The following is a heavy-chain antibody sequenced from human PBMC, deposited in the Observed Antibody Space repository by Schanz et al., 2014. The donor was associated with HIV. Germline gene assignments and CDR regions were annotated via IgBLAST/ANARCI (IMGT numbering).Heavy chain of an antibody. J-gene: IGHJ3*02. V-gene: IGHV3-23*01. Sequence: EALLLESGGGLVQPGGSLRLSCRGSEFPFSHNAMTWVRQAPGKGLQWVPSITDRGDKTDYTDSVKGRFTISRDNSRNTLLLQMDSLRVDDTAVYYCAQMGAFAAFDIWGHGTVVTVSS. CDR3: AQMGAFAAFDI. CDR2: ITDRGDKT. CDR1: EFPFSHNA. D-gene: IGHD3-16*01.